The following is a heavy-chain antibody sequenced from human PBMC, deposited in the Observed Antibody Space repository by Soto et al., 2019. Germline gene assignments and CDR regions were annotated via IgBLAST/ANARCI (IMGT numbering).Heavy chain of an antibody. CDR3: VKDGVARDGNWVWFDP. V-gene: IGHV3-23*01. CDR1: GFTFRNYA. CDR2: IHGEGAGS. Sequence: EVELLESGGGLVQPGGSVRLSCAASGFTFRNYAMSWVRQAPGKGLEWVSSIHGEGAGSFYADAVKGRFTVSRDDSKETLYLPLSSLRVDDTAVYYCVKDGVARDGNWVWFDPWGQGTLVTVAS. D-gene: IGHD7-27*01. J-gene: IGHJ5*02.